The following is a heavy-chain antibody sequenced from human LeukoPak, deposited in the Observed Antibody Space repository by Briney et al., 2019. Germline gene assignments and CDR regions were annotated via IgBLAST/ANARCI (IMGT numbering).Heavy chain of an antibody. Sequence: GGSLRLSCAASGFTFSSYGMHWVRQAPGKGLEWVAVISYDGSNKYYVDSVKGRFTISRDNSKNTLYLQMNSLRAEDTAVYYCVKDLLLWFGELMVDYWGQGTLVTVSS. CDR3: VKDLLLWFGELMVDY. CDR2: ISYDGSNK. V-gene: IGHV3-30*18. D-gene: IGHD3-10*01. CDR1: GFTFSSYG. J-gene: IGHJ4*02.